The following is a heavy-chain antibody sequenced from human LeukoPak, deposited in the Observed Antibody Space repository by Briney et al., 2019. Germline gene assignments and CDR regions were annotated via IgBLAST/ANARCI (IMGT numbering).Heavy chain of an antibody. CDR2: IYPGDSDT. D-gene: IGHD3-16*01. CDR3: ARRAYGDAGYLAY. Sequence: GESLKISCKGSGYSFTSYWIGWARQMPGKGLEWMGIIYPGDSDTRYSPSFQGHVTISADKSISTAYLQWSSLKASDTAMYYCARRAYGDAGYLAYWGQGTLVTVSS. J-gene: IGHJ4*02. CDR1: GYSFTSYW. V-gene: IGHV5-51*01.